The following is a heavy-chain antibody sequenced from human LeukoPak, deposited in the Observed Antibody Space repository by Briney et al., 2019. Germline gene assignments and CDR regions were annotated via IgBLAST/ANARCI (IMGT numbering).Heavy chain of an antibody. CDR2: IKQDGSEK. Sequence: PGGSLRFSGAGSGFTFSHYWMSWVRQAPGKGLKWVANIKQDGSEKDYVDSVKGRFTISRDNTKNSLYLQMVSLRAEDTAVYYCARFWGYSSSFRFDHWGQGTLITVSS. CDR3: ARFWGYSSSFRFDH. V-gene: IGHV3-7*01. D-gene: IGHD6-19*01. CDR1: GFTFSHYW. J-gene: IGHJ4*02.